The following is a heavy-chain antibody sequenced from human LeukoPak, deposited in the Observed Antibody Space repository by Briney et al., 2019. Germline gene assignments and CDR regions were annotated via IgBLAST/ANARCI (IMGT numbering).Heavy chain of an antibody. V-gene: IGHV3-30*02. D-gene: IGHD3-10*01. CDR1: GFTFSVYG. Sequence: GGSLRLSCAASGFTFSVYGMHWVRQAPGKGLEWVSFIRSDGSNKYYTESVKGRFTVSRDNSNNTLYLQMNSLKVEDTAVYYCATQFGSGTLANEYDYWGQGSLVTVSS. CDR2: IRSDGSNK. CDR3: ATQFGSGTLANEYDY. J-gene: IGHJ4*02.